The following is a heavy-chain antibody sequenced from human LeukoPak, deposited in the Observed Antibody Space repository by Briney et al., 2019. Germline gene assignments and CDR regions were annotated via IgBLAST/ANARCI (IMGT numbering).Heavy chain of an antibody. V-gene: IGHV4-59*08. CDR1: GGSISSYY. CDR3: ARHLMVTADGSFDY. Sequence: AETLSLTCTVSGGSISSYYWSWIRQPPGKGLEWIGYIHYSGSTDYNASLKSRVTISIDTSKNQFSLKLSSVTAADTAMYYCARHLMVTADGSFDYWGQGTLVTVSS. J-gene: IGHJ4*02. D-gene: IGHD6-13*01. CDR2: IHYSGST.